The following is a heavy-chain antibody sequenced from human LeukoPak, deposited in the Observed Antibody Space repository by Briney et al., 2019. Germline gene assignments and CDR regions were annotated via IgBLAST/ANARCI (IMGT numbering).Heavy chain of an antibody. J-gene: IGHJ4*02. D-gene: IGHD4-23*01. V-gene: IGHV1-69*05. CDR2: IIPIFGTA. CDR1: GGTFSSYA. Sequence: SVKVSCKASGGTFSSYAITWVRPAPGQGLEWMGGIIPIFGTANCAQKFQGRVTITTDESTSTAYMELSSLRSEDTAVYYCAVDYGGNLEYFDYWGQGTLVTVSS. CDR3: AVDYGGNLEYFDY.